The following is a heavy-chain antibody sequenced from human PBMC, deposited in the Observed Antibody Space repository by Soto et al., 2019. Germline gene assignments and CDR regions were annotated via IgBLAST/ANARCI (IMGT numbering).Heavy chain of an antibody. CDR1: GGSFSGYY. J-gene: IGHJ3*02. CDR2: INHSGST. D-gene: IGHD3-10*01. Sequence: QVQLQQWGAGLLKPSETLSLTCAVYGGSFSGYYWSWIRQPPGKGLEWIGEINHSGSTNYNPSLKSRVTISVDTYKNKFSLKLSSVTAADTAVYYCARGTWVRSAFDIWGQGTMVTVSS. V-gene: IGHV4-34*01. CDR3: ARGTWVRSAFDI.